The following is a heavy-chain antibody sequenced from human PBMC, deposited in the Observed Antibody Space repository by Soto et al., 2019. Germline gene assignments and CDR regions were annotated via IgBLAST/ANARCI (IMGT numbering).Heavy chain of an antibody. Sequence: LRLSCAASGLTFSGHWMTWVRQTPGEGPQWVAAIKPDGSETFYVDSVKGRFTISRDNARNSLFLQMDSLRAEDTAVYYCTSRPSGMTYHAVFDFWGQGTLVTVSS. CDR2: IKPDGSET. CDR1: GLTFSGHW. D-gene: IGHD2-21*02. V-gene: IGHV3-7*03. CDR3: TSRPSGMTYHAVFDF. J-gene: IGHJ4*02.